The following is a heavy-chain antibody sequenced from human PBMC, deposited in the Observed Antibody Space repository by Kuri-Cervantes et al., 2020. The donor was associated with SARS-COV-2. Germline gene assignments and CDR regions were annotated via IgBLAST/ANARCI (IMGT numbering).Heavy chain of an antibody. D-gene: IGHD5-18*01. CDR2: IYYSGST. Sequence: GSLRLSCTVSGGSISSSSYYWGWIRQPPGKGLEWIGSIYYSGSTYYNPSLKSRVTISVDTSKNQFSLKLSSVTAADTAVYYCARVRGYSYGPLYYYNGMDVWGQGTTVTVSS. CDR1: GGSISSSSYY. J-gene: IGHJ6*02. CDR3: ARVRGYSYGPLYYYNGMDV. V-gene: IGHV4-39*01.